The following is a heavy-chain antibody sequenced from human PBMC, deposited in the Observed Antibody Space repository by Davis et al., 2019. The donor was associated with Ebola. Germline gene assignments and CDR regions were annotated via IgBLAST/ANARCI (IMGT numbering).Heavy chain of an antibody. CDR1: GGSVSGYY. CDR2: INHSGST. D-gene: IGHD2-15*01. CDR3: ARSSHPLEGCVGGRCYSNFDP. V-gene: IGHV4-34*01. Sequence: MPSETLSLTCAVYGGSVSGYYWSWIRQPPGKGLEWIGEINHSGSTNYNPSLKSRVTISVDTSKNQFSLKLSSVTAADTAVYFCARSSHPLEGCVGGRCYSNFDPWGQGTLVTVSS. J-gene: IGHJ5*02.